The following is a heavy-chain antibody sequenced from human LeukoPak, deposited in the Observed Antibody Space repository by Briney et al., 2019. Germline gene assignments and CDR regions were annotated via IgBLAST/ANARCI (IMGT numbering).Heavy chain of an antibody. Sequence: PGGSLRLSCTASGFTFSGNSMNWIRQAPGKGLEWVSSFGTRSTSIYYADSVKGRFTISRDNAKNSLYLQMNSLRAEDTAVYYCARGPSDDFWSGYRLYYFDYWGQGTLVTVSS. CDR2: FGTRSTSI. CDR3: ARGPSDDFWSGYRLYYFDY. CDR1: GFTFSGNS. V-gene: IGHV3-21*04. J-gene: IGHJ4*02. D-gene: IGHD3-3*01.